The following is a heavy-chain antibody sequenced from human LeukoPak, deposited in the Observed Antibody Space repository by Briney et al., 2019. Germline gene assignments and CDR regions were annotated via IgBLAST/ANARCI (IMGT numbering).Heavy chain of an antibody. CDR1: EFTFSSYS. Sequence: GGSLRLSCAASEFTFSSYSMNWVRQAPGKGLEWVASIKPDGSQRDYVDSVKGRFTISRDNAQNSLYLQMNSLRVEDTAVYYCARDDASSSFTYWGQGALVTVSS. CDR3: ARDDASSSFTY. CDR2: IKPDGSQR. D-gene: IGHD3-16*01. J-gene: IGHJ4*02. V-gene: IGHV3-7*01.